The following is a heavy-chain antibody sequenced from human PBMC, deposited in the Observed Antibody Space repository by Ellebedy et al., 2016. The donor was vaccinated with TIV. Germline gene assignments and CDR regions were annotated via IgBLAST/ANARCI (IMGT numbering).Heavy chain of an antibody. CDR3: ARPHNSYGYLYFLDH. CDR2: MRQDGGDK. CDR1: GFSFRSYW. V-gene: IGHV3-7*01. J-gene: IGHJ5*02. Sequence: GESLKISCVGSGFSFRSYWMSWVRQAPGKGLEWVANMRQDGGDKYYVDSVKGRFTISRDNSKNTLYLQMNSLRIEDTALYYCARPHNSYGYLYFLDHWGRGTLVTVSS. D-gene: IGHD5-18*01.